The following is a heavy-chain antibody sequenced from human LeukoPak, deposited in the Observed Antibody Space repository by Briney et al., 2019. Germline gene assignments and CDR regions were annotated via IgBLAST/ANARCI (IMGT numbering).Heavy chain of an antibody. D-gene: IGHD6-19*01. V-gene: IGHV3-23*01. Sequence: GGSLRLSCAASGFTFSSYAMSWVRQAPGKGLEWVSGISGSGGSTYYADSVKGRLTISRDNSKNTLYLQMSSLRAEDTALYYCAKSREGNSGWYFDYWGQGTLVIVSS. CDR3: AKSREGNSGWYFDY. CDR1: GFTFSSYA. J-gene: IGHJ4*02. CDR2: ISGSGGST.